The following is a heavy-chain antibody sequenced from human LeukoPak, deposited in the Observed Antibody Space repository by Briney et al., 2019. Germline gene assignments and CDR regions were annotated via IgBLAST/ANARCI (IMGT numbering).Heavy chain of an antibody. V-gene: IGHV3-53*01. Sequence: GGSLRLSCAASGFTVSSNYMSWVRQAPGKGLEWVSVIYSGGSTYYADSVKGRFTISRDNSKNTLYLQMNSMRAEDTAVYYCARQVGAHDAFDIWGQGTMVTVSS. J-gene: IGHJ3*02. D-gene: IGHD1-26*01. CDR3: ARQVGAHDAFDI. CDR2: IYSGGST. CDR1: GFTVSSNY.